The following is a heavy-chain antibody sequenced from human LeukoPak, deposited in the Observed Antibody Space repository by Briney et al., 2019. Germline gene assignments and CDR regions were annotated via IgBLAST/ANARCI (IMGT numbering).Heavy chain of an antibody. CDR1: GFTFSSYW. V-gene: IGHV3-74*01. Sequence: PGGSLRLSCAASGFTFSSYWMHWVRQALGKGLVWVSRISSDGSSTDYADSVKGRFTISRDNAKNTLYLQMNSLRAEDTAVYYCASRIPYDSSSYWGQGTLVTVSS. D-gene: IGHD3-22*01. CDR2: ISSDGSST. CDR3: ASRIPYDSSSY. J-gene: IGHJ4*02.